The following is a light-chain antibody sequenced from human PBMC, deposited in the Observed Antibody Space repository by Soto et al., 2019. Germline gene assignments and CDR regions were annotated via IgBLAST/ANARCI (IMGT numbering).Light chain of an antibody. J-gene: IGKJ1*01. CDR1: QNIRNL. CDR3: QQCHRYLT. Sequence: DIQLTQSPSTLSAAVGGSVTITCRASQNIRNLLAWYQQKPGKAPKPLIYDASTLKTGVPSRFSGSASGTEITLTISSLQADDIANYYCQQCHRYLTFGQGTKVDIK. CDR2: DAS. V-gene: IGKV1-5*01.